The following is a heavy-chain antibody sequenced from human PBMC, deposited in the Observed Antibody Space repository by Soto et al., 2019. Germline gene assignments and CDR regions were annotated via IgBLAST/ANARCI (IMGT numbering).Heavy chain of an antibody. D-gene: IGHD3-10*01. V-gene: IGHV3-30-3*01. J-gene: IGHJ5*02. CDR2: ISYDGSNK. Sequence: QVQLVESGGGVVQPGRSLRLSCAASGFTFSSYAIHWVRQAPGKGLEWVAVISYDGSNKYYADSVKGRFTISRDNSKNTLYLQMNSLRAEDTAVYYCARDGESDYYGSGSQNWFDPWGQGTLVTVSS. CDR3: ARDGESDYYGSGSQNWFDP. CDR1: GFTFSSYA.